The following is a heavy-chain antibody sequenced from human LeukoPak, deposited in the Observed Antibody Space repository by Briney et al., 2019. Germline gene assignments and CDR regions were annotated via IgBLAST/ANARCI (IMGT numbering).Heavy chain of an antibody. CDR3: TRDYPGVIDY. Sequence: GSLRLSCTASGFTFGDYAMSWVRQAPGKGLEWVGFIRSKAYGGTTEYAASVKGRFTISRDDSKSIAYLQMNSLKTEDTAVYYCTRDYPGVIDYWGQGTLVTVSS. J-gene: IGHJ4*02. CDR2: IRSKAYGGTT. D-gene: IGHD2-21*01. CDR1: GFTFGDYA. V-gene: IGHV3-49*04.